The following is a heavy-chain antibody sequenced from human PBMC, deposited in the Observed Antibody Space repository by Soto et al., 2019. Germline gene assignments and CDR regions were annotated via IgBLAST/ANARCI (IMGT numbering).Heavy chain of an antibody. CDR1: GFTVSSNY. Sequence: GGSLRLSCAASGFTVSSNYMSWVRPAPGKGLGLVSVIYSGGSTYYADSVKGRFTISRDNSKNTLYLQMNSLRAEDTAVYYCARELRFGYSSSWYLHDAFDIWGQGTMVTVSS. J-gene: IGHJ3*02. D-gene: IGHD6-13*01. CDR2: IYSGGST. V-gene: IGHV3-53*01. CDR3: ARELRFGYSSSWYLHDAFDI.